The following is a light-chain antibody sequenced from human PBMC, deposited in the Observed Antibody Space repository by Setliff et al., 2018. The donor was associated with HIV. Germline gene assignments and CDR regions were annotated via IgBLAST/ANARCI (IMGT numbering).Light chain of an antibody. CDR1: SSYIGSYNY. CDR3: SSYTSSGTLV. J-gene: IGLJ1*01. V-gene: IGLV2-14*01. Sequence: QSVLTQPASVSGSPGQSITISFTGTSSYIGSYNYVSWYQQHPGKAPKLMIYDVSSRPSGVSNRFSGSKSGNTASLTISGLQAEDEADYYCSSYTSSGTLVFGTGTKVTVL. CDR2: DVS.